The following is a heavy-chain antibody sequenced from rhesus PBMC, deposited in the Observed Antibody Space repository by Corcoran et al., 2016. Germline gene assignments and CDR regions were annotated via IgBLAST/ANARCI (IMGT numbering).Heavy chain of an antibody. Sequence: EVRLVESGGGLVQPGGSLRLSCAASGFTFSDYYMSWVRQAPGKGPEWVGFIRKKANGGTAEYAASVKGRFTISRDDSKSIASLQMNSLKTEDTAVYYCARDGYCSGGVCYAGAFDFWGQGLRVTVSS. D-gene: IGHD2-8*01. CDR1: GFTFSDYY. CDR3: ARDGYCSGGVCYAGAFDF. V-gene: IGHV3-116*02. CDR2: IRKKANGGTA. J-gene: IGHJ3*01.